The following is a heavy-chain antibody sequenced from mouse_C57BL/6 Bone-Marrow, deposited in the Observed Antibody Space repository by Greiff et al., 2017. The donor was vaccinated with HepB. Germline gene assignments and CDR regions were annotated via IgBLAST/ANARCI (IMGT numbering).Heavy chain of an antibody. V-gene: IGHV1-81*01. Sequence: VQLQQSGAELARPGASVKLSCKASGYTFTSYGISWVKQRTGQGLEWIGAIYPRSGNTYYTEKFKGKATLTADKSSSTVYMELRSLTSEDSAVYFCARDRDWGCSFDYWGQGNTLTVSS. CDR2: IYPRSGNT. CDR1: GYTFTSYG. J-gene: IGHJ2*01. CDR3: ARDRDWGCSFDY. D-gene: IGHD4-1*01.